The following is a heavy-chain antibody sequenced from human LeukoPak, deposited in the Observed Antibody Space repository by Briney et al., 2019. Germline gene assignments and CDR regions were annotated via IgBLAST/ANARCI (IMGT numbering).Heavy chain of an antibody. CDR1: GGSISSNY. J-gene: IGHJ3*02. V-gene: IGHV4-59*01. CDR3: ARCPYTAMGPGAFDI. D-gene: IGHD5-18*01. CDR2: IYYSGST. Sequence: PSETLSLTCTVSGGSISSNYWSWIRQPPGKGLEWIGYIYYSGSTNYNPSLNSRVTISVDTSKNQFSLKLSSVTAADTAVYYCARCPYTAMGPGAFDIWGQGTMVTVSS.